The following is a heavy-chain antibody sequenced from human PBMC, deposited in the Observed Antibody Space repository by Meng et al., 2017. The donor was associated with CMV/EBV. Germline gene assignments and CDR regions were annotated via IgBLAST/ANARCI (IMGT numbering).Heavy chain of an antibody. J-gene: IGHJ5*02. CDR2: IYTSGST. Sequence: LQDAAPGPVTPSATLSPTCPVSGGSISSYYWSWIRQPAGKGLEWIGRIYTSGSTNYNPSLKSRVTMSVDTSKNQFSLKLSSVTAADTAVYYCAREIVVVPTAIDNWFDPWGQGTLVTVSS. D-gene: IGHD2-2*02. V-gene: IGHV4-4*07. CDR3: AREIVVVPTAIDNWFDP. CDR1: GGSISSYY.